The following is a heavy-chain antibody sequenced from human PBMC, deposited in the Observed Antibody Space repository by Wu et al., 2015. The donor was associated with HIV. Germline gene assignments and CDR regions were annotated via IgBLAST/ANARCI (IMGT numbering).Heavy chain of an antibody. CDR2: DAPLPETT. V-gene: IGHV1-69*10. CDR3: ATEPAAIHGLQQNGDDY. J-gene: IGHJ4*02. Sequence: QVQLEQSGTELKKPRSSVKISCKAFGGTFSSYTINWVRQAPGQGLEWMGGDAPLPETTNYAQQFQGRLTIIADHFTSTSYMELNSLTAEDTAMYYCATEPAAIHGLQQNGDDYWGQGTLVTVSS. CDR1: GGTFSSYT. D-gene: IGHD2-2*01.